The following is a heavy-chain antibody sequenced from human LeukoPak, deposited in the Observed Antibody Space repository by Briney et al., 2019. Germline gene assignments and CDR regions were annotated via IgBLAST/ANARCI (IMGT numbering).Heavy chain of an antibody. J-gene: IGHJ6*02. Sequence: ASVQVSCKASGYTFTSYDINWVRQATGQGLEWMGWMNPNSGNTGYAQKFQGRVTMTRNTSISTAYMELSSLRSEDTAVYYCARLGDMVAATASYYYGMDVWGQGTTVTVSS. CDR3: ARLGDMVAATASYYYGMDV. CDR2: MNPNSGNT. D-gene: IGHD2-15*01. CDR1: GYTFTSYD. V-gene: IGHV1-8*01.